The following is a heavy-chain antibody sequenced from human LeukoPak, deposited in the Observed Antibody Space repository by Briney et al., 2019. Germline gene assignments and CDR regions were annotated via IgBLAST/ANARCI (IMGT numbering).Heavy chain of an antibody. D-gene: IGHD3-3*01. CDR3: ARRYGFWSGYQYFYYGMDV. J-gene: IGHJ6*02. CDR2: MNPNSGNT. CDR1: GYTFTSYD. V-gene: IGHV1-8*01. Sequence: GASAKVSCKASGYTFTSYDINWVRQATGQGLEWMGWMNPNSGNTGYAQKFQGRVTMTRNTSISTAYMELSSLRSEDTAVYYCARRYGFWSGYQYFYYGMDVWGQGTTVTVSS.